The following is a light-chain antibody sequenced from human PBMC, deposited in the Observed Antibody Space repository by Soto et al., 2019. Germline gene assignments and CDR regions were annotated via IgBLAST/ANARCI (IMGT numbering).Light chain of an antibody. Sequence: QSVLTQPASVSGSPGQPITISCTGTSSDVGGYNYVSWYQQHPGKAPKLMIYDVSNRPSGVSNRFSGSKSGNTASLTISGLQAEDEADYYCSSYTSSSTGVFGTGTKVTV. CDR1: SSDVGGYNY. V-gene: IGLV2-14*01. CDR2: DVS. CDR3: SSYTSSSTGV. J-gene: IGLJ1*01.